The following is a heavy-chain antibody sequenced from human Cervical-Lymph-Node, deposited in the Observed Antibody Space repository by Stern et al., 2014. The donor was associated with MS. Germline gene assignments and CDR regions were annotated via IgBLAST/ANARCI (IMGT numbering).Heavy chain of an antibody. D-gene: IGHD2-2*03. J-gene: IGHJ4*02. Sequence: MKLVQSGAEVKKPGESLRISCKASGYRFTSHWIGLVRQLPGQGLEWIGIIYTVDPDPRYSQSFQGQVTISADSSSNTVYLQWNSLKAADTAMYFCARPKPSIGYFLSGFDYWGQGTPVTVSS. CDR1: GYRFTSHW. V-gene: IGHV5-51*01. CDR2: IYTVDPDP. CDR3: ARPKPSIGYFLSGFDY.